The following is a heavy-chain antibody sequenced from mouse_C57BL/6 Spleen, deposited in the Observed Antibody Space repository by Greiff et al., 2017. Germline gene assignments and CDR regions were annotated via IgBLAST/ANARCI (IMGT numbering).Heavy chain of an antibody. Sequence: EVQRVESGGGLVKPGGSLKLSCAASGFTFSDYGMHWVRQAPEKGLEWVAYISSGSSTIYYADTVKGRFTISRDNAKNTLFLQMTSLRSEDTAMYYCARRSGGNYYGSRTGAMDYWGQGTSVTVSS. CDR2: ISSGSSTI. CDR3: ARRSGGNYYGSRTGAMDY. J-gene: IGHJ4*01. D-gene: IGHD1-1*01. V-gene: IGHV5-17*01. CDR1: GFTFSDYG.